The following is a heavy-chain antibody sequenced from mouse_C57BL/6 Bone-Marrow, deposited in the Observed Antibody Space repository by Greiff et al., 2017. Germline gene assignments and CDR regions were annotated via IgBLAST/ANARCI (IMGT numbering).Heavy chain of an antibody. CDR3: ARLHWYFDV. V-gene: IGHV5-6*01. CDR1: GFTFSSYG. J-gene: IGHJ1*03. CDR2: ISSGGSYT. Sequence: EVKLVESGGDLVKPGGSLKLSCAASGFTFSSYGMSCVRQTPDKRLEWVATISSGGSYTYYPDSVKGRFTISRDNAKNTLYLQMSSLKSEDTAMYYCARLHWYFDVWGTGTTVTVSS.